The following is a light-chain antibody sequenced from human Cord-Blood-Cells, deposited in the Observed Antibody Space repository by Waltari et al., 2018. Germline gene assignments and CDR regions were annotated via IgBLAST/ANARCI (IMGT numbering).Light chain of an antibody. V-gene: IGLV2-23*01. CDR3: CSFAGSSTVV. CDR1: SSDVGSYNL. Sequence: QSALTQPASVSGYPGQSITFSCTGTSSDVGSYNLVSWYQEHPGKAPKPMFHEGSKRHSGVSNRFSGSKSGNTASLTIAGLQAEDEADYYCCSFAGSSTVVFGGGTKLTVL. CDR2: EGS. J-gene: IGLJ2*01.